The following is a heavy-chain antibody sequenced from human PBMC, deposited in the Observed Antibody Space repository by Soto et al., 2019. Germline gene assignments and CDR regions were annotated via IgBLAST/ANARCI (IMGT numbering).Heavy chain of an antibody. V-gene: IGHV3-64D*06. CDR1: GFTFSSYA. CDR3: LKHSSSWYTSLHLDYYYGLDG. D-gene: IGHD6-13*01. CDR2: ISSNGGST. J-gene: IGHJ6*02. Sequence: GGSLRLSCSASGFTFSSYAMHWVRQAPGKGLEYVSAISSNGGSTYYADSVKGRFTISRDNSKNTLYLQMSSLRAEDTAVYYCLKHSSSWYTSLHLDYYYGLDGWGHGATVTVSS.